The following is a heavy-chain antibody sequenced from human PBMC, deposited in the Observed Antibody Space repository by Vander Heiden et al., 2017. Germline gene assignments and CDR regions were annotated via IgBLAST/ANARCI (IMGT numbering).Heavy chain of an antibody. Sequence: EVQLVESGGGLVKPGGSLRVSCDGSGFTFNNAWMNWVRQAPGKGLEWVGRNKSKTDGETTDYAAPVKGRFTVSRDDSKNTLYLQMNSLKTEDTAVYYCTTDPNSSAYYYYYYGMHVWGQGTTVTVSS. J-gene: IGHJ6*02. D-gene: IGHD3-22*01. CDR3: TTDPNSSAYYYYYYGMHV. V-gene: IGHV3-15*07. CDR1: GFTFNNAW. CDR2: NKSKTDGETT.